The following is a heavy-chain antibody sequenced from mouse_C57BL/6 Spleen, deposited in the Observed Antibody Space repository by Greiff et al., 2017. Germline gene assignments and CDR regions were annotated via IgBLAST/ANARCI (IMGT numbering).Heavy chain of an antibody. CDR3: ARDRGYGSSPYYYAMDY. D-gene: IGHD1-1*01. Sequence: EVKVVESEGGLVQPGSSMKLSCTASGFTFSDYYMAWVRQVPEKGLERVANINYDGSSTYYLDSLKSRFIISRDNAKNILYLQMSSLKSEDTATYYCARDRGYGSSPYYYAMDYWGQGTSVTVSS. J-gene: IGHJ4*01. CDR2: INYDGSST. CDR1: GFTFSDYY. V-gene: IGHV5-16*01.